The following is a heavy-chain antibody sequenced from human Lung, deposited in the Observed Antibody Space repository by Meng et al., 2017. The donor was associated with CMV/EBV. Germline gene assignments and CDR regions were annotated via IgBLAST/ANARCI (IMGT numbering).Heavy chain of an antibody. D-gene: IGHD6-13*01. CDR1: GGPITTYS. CDR2: ILYSGST. Sequence: SXTLSLXCTVSGGPITTYSWSWIRQPPGKRLEWIGYILYSGSTNYNPSLRSRVTISVDTSKNQFSLKLSSVTAADTAVYHCARTLGSAVGMGWFDPWGQGXLVTVSS. CDR3: ARTLGSAVGMGWFDP. J-gene: IGHJ5*02. V-gene: IGHV4-59*01.